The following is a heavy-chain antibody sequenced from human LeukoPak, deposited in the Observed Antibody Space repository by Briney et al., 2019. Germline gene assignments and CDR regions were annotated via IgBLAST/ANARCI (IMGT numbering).Heavy chain of an antibody. CDR3: ARDFVEQAGYAFDI. Sequence: GRSLRLSCAASGFTFSSYAMHWVRQAPGKGLEWVAVISYDGSNKYYADSVKGRFTISRDNSKNTLYLQMNSLRAEETAVYYCARDFVEQAGYAFDIWGQGTMVTVSS. CDR1: GFTFSSYA. V-gene: IGHV3-30-3*01. J-gene: IGHJ3*02. CDR2: ISYDGSNK. D-gene: IGHD3-16*02.